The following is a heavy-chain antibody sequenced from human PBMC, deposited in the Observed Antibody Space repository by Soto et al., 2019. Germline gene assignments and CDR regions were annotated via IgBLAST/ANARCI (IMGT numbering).Heavy chain of an antibody. Sequence: ASVKVSCKASGYTLASYAMHWVRQAPGQRLEWMGWINAGNGNTKYSQKFQGRVTITRDTSASTAYMELSSLRSEDTAVYFCARTRGFLEWLSPFDYWGQGTLVTVS. CDR3: ARTRGFLEWLSPFDY. V-gene: IGHV1-3*01. D-gene: IGHD3-3*01. CDR2: INAGNGNT. CDR1: GYTLASYA. J-gene: IGHJ4*02.